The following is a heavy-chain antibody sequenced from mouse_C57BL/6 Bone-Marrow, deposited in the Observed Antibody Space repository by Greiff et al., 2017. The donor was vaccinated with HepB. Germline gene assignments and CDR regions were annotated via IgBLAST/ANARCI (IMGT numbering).Heavy chain of an antibody. J-gene: IGHJ1*03. V-gene: IGHV1-87*01. CDR1: YTFSRRVH. Sequence: QVQLQQSGPELARPWASVKISCQAFYTFSRRVHFAIRDTNYWMHWVEQRPGQGLEWIVAIDPGNGDTSYNQKFKGKSTLTADTSSSTAYMQLRNLTSEYSAVYYIACIAPALYIGVWGTGTTVTVAS. CDR3: SEYSAVYYIACIAPALYIGV. CDR2: GQGLEWIV.